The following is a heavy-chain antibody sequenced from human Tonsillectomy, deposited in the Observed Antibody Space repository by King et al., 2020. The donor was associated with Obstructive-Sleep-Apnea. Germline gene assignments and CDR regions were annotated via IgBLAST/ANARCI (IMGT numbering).Heavy chain of an antibody. CDR1: GGSISSSSYY. V-gene: IGHV4-39*06. CDR2: IYYSGST. D-gene: IGHD3-10*01. Sequence: QLQESGPGLVKPSETLSLTCTVSGGSISSSSYYWGWIRQPPGKGLEWIGSIYYSGSTYYNPSLKGRVTISVDTSKNQFPLKLSSVTAADTAVYYCARDLADYGSGSYYLTFHFDYWGQGTLVTVSS. CDR3: ARDLADYGSGSYYLTFHFDY. J-gene: IGHJ4*02.